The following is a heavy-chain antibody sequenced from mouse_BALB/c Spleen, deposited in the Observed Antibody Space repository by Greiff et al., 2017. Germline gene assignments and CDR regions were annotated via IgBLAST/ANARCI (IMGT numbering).Heavy chain of an antibody. Sequence: VKLVESGPGLVAPSQSLSITCTVSGFSLTSYGVHWVRQPPGKGLEWLGVIWAGGSTNYNSALMSRLSISKDNSKSQVFLKMNSLQTDDTAMYYCARGDYDYDWEFAYWGQGTLVTVSA. D-gene: IGHD2-4*01. CDR2: IWAGGST. J-gene: IGHJ3*01. V-gene: IGHV2-9*02. CDR3: ARGDYDYDWEFAY. CDR1: GFSLTSYG.